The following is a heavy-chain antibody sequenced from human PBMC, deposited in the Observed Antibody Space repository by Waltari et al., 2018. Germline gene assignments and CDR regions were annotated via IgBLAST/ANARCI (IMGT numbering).Heavy chain of an antibody. CDR1: AFTFSSDA. D-gene: IGHD3-10*01. J-gene: IGHJ4*02. CDR3: AREITWLFELDY. Sequence: QVQLVESGGGLVQPGKPLPLSCTAAAFTFSSDALHWVRPAPGKGLEWVAVVSRDGGTTYYADSVKGRFTISRDNSKNTIFLLMNSLRAEDTAVYYCAREITWLFELDYWGQGTLVTVSS. V-gene: IGHV3-30*14. CDR2: VSRDGGTT.